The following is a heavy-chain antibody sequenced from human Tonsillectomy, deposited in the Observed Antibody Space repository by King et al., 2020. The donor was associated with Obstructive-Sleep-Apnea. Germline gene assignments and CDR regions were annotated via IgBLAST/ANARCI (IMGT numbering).Heavy chain of an antibody. D-gene: IGHD4-17*01. Sequence: VQLVESGGGLVQPGGSLRLSCAASGFTFSSYSMNWVRQAPGKGLEWGSYISSSSSTIYYADSVKGRFTISGDNAKNLLYLQMNSLRAEDTAVYYCARDYGDYRNWFDPWGQGTLVTVSS. CDR1: GFTFSSYS. J-gene: IGHJ5*02. V-gene: IGHV3-48*01. CDR2: ISSSSSTI. CDR3: ARDYGDYRNWFDP.